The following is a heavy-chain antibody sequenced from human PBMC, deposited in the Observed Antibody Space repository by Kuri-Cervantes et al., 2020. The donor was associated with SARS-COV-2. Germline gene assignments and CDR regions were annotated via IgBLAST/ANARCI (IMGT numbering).Heavy chain of an antibody. CDR2: IYYRGST. J-gene: IGHJ4*02. Sequence: SETLSLTCTVSGGSNSSGNYYWSWIRQHPGKGLEWIGYIYYRGSTYYNPSLKSRVTMSLDTSKNQFSLKLTSVSAANTAVYYCEREWKGQYSGTFADYWGPGTLVTVSS. CDR1: GGSNSSGNYY. CDR3: EREWKGQYSGTFADY. V-gene: IGHV4-31*03. D-gene: IGHD5-12*01.